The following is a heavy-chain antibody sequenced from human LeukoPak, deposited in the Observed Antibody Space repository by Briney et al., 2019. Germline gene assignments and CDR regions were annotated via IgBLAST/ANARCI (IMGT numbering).Heavy chain of an antibody. Sequence: KPSPTLSLTRTLSGYSISSAYYWAWIRQPPGKGLEWIGRLNDSGSPHYNQSLMSPVSISVDTIKSPFSLRQSSVTAADTAVYYCVRVVEDNDLGDYVASVDYYFDYWGQGTLVTVPS. CDR1: GYSISSAYY. V-gene: IGHV4-38-2*02. D-gene: IGHD4-17*01. CDR3: VRVVEDNDLGDYVASVDYYFDY. CDR2: LNDSGSP. J-gene: IGHJ4*02.